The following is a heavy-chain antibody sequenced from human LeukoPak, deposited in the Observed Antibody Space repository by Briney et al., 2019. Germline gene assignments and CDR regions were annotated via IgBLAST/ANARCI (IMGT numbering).Heavy chain of an antibody. D-gene: IGHD5-24*01. CDR1: GGSISSYY. J-gene: IGHJ3*02. V-gene: IGHV4-4*08. CDR2: IYTSGST. CDR3: ARERWLQLPDDAFDI. Sequence: SETLSLTCTVSGGSISSYYWSWIRQPPGKGLEWIGRIYTSGSTNYNPSLKSRVTISVDTSKNQFSLKLSSVTAADTAVYYCARERWLQLPDDAFDIWGQGTMVTVSS.